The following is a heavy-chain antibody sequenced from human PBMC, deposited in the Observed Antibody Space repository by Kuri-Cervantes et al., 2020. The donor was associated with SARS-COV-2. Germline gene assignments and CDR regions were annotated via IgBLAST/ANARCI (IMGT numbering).Heavy chain of an antibody. CDR2: ISSSSSTI. CDR1: GFTFSSYS. J-gene: IGHJ4*02. V-gene: IGHV3-48*01. CDR3: AREDSGSYPDY. D-gene: IGHD1-26*01. Sequence: LSLTCAASGFTFSSYSMNWVRQAPGKGLEWVSYISSSSSTIYYADSVKGRFTISRDNSKNTLYLQMNSLRAEDTAVYYCAREDSGSYPDYWGQGTLVTVSS.